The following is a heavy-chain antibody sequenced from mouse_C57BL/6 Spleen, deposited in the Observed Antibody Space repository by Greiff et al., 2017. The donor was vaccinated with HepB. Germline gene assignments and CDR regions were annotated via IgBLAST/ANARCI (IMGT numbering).Heavy chain of an antibody. CDR1: GFSLSTSGMG. D-gene: IGHD2-4*01. CDR2: IYWDDDK. V-gene: IGHV8-12*01. CDR3: ARDYDYLFAY. Sequence: QVTLKESGPGILQSSQTLSLTCSFSGFSLSTSGMGVSWIRQPSGKGLEWLAHIYWDDDKRYNPSLKSRLTISKDTSRNQVFLKITSVDTADTATYYCARDYDYLFAYWGQGTLVTVSA. J-gene: IGHJ3*01.